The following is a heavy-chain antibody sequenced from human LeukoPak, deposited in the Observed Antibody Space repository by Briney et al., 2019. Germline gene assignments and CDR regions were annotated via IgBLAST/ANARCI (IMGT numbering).Heavy chain of an antibody. J-gene: IGHJ4*02. CDR3: ARGTRSSWYGDDY. CDR2: IYHSGST. V-gene: IGHV4-38-2*01. CDR1: GYSISSGYY. D-gene: IGHD6-13*01. Sequence: SETLSLTCAVSGYSISSGYYWGWIRQPPGKGLEWIGGIYHSGSTYYNPSLKSRVTISVDTSKNQFSLKLSSVTAADTAVYYCARGTRSSWYGDDYWGQGTLVTVSS.